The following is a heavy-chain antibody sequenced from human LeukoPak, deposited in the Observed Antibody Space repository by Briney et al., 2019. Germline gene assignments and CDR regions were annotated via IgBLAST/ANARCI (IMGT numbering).Heavy chain of an antibody. CDR1: GGSISSYY. CDR2: IYYSGST. J-gene: IGHJ6*02. Sequence: SETLSLTCTVSGGSISSYYWSWIRQPPGKGLEWIGYIYYSGSTNYNPSLKSRVTISVDTSKNQFSLKLSSETAADTAVYYCARDLKRYGMDVWGQGTTVTVSS. CDR3: ARDLKRYGMDV. V-gene: IGHV4-59*01.